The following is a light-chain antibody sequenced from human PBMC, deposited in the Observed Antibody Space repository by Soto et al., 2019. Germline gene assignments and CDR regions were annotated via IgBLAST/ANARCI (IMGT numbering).Light chain of an antibody. J-gene: IGKJ1*01. V-gene: IGKV1-39*01. CDR1: QSISSY. CDR2: AAS. CDR3: QQIDSTRRWT. Sequence: SEMTQSPTSLSTSXGEIVTINCKESQSISSYLNWYQQKPGKAPKLLIYAASSLQSGVPSRFSGSGSGTDFTLTISSLQPEDFATYYCQQIDSTRRWTFGHGTKVDIK.